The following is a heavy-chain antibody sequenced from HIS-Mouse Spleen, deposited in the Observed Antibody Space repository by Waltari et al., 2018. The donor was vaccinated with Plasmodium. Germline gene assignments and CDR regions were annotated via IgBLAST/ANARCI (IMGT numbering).Heavy chain of an antibody. Sequence: QVQLVQSGAEAQKPGASVKVSCKASRYTFTGYDRHRVRQAPGQGLEWMGWINPNSGGTNYAQKFQGRVTMTRDTSISTAYMELSRLRSDDTAVYYCARDNFAAGNFDYWGQGTLVTVSS. CDR2: INPNSGGT. CDR1: RYTFTGYD. V-gene: IGHV1-2*02. J-gene: IGHJ4*02. CDR3: ARDNFAAGNFDY. D-gene: IGHD6-13*01.